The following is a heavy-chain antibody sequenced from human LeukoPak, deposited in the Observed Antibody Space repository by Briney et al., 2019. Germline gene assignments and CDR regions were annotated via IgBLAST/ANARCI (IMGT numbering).Heavy chain of an antibody. J-gene: IGHJ4*02. Sequence: GGSLRLSCATSGFTFSSYAMHWVRQAPGKGLEYVSAISSNGGSTYYANSVKGRFTISRDNSKNTLYLQMGSLRAEDMAVYYCARANPRYYYDSSGYQDRWGQGTLVTVSS. D-gene: IGHD3-22*01. CDR2: ISSNGGST. CDR1: GFTFSSYA. V-gene: IGHV3-64*01. CDR3: ARANPRYYYDSSGYQDR.